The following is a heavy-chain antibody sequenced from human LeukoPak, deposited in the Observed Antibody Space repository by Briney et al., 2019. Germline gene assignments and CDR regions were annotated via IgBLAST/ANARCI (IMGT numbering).Heavy chain of an antibody. CDR1: GGSISSYY. CDR2: IYYSGST. V-gene: IGHV4-59*01. CDR3: AGGELTMLRGVIVY. D-gene: IGHD3-10*01. J-gene: IGHJ4*02. Sequence: SETLSLTCTVSGGSISSYYWSWIRQPPGKGLEWIGYIYYSGSTNYNPSLKSRVTISVDTSKNQFSLKLSSVTAADTAVYYCAGGELTMLRGVIVYWGQGTLVTVSS.